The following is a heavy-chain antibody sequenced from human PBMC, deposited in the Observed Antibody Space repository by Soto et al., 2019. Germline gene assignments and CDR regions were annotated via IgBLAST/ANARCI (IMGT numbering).Heavy chain of an antibody. CDR2: IYYSGST. J-gene: IGHJ4*02. CDR3: ASSSDYGDYYFDY. V-gene: IGHV4-59*08. Sequence: SETLSLTCTVSGGSISSYYCSWIRQPPGKGLEWIGYIYYSGSTNYNPSLKSRVTISVDTSKNQFSLKLSSVTAADTAVYYCASSSDYGDYYFDYWGQGTLVTVSS. D-gene: IGHD4-17*01. CDR1: GGSISSYY.